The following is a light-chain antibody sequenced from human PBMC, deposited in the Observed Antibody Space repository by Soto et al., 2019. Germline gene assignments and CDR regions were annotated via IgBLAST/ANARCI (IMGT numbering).Light chain of an antibody. V-gene: IGLV3-21*02. Sequence: SYELTQPPSVSVAPGQTATVTCGGRNIGSKSVHWYQQKPGQAPVLVVHDDSDRPSGIPGRFSGSNSGDTATLTISGVEAGDEAYYYCQVCDRSSNHGVFGGGTQLTVL. CDR2: DDS. CDR3: QVCDRSSNHGV. CDR1: NIGSKS. J-gene: IGLJ3*02.